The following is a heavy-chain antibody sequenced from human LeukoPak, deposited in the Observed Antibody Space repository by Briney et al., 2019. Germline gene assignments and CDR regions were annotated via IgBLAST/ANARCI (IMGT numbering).Heavy chain of an antibody. CDR1: GFTFSNYW. CDR3: ARGYAGGYFDL. CDR2: INSDGSNT. Sequence: GGSLRLSCAASGFTFSNYWMHRVRHGPGKGLVWVSRINSDGSNTAYADSVKGRFTISRDNAKNTLSLQMNSLRAEDTAVYYCARGYAGGYFDLWGRGTLVTVSS. D-gene: IGHD5-12*01. V-gene: IGHV3-74*01. J-gene: IGHJ2*01.